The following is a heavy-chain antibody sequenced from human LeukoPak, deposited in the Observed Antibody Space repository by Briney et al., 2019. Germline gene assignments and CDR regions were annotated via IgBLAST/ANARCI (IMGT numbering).Heavy chain of an antibody. CDR2: ISGSGGST. CDR1: GFTFSSYA. V-gene: IGHV3-23*01. Sequence: GGSLRLSCAASGFTFSSYAMSWVRQAPGKGLEWVSAISGSGGSTYYADSVKGRFTISRDNAKNSLYLQMNSLRAEDTAVYYCARDQVTMVRGVPPDAFDIWGQGTMVTVSS. D-gene: IGHD3-10*01. J-gene: IGHJ3*02. CDR3: ARDQVTMVRGVPPDAFDI.